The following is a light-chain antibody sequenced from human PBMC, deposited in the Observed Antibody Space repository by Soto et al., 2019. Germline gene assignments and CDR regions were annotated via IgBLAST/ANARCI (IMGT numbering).Light chain of an antibody. CDR3: QQYNIWPPLT. V-gene: IGKV3-11*01. CDR1: QSVNIY. J-gene: IGKJ4*01. Sequence: EIVLTQSPATLSLSPGERATLSCRASQSVNIYLAWYQQKPGQAPRLLIYDASNRATGIPARFSGSGSGTDFTLTISSLQSEDFGLYYCQQYNIWPPLTFGGGTKVEIK. CDR2: DAS.